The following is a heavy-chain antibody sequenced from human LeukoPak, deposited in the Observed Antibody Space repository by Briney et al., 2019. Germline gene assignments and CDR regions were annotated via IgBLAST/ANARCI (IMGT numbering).Heavy chain of an antibody. D-gene: IGHD5-12*01. CDR2: ISYDGSNK. J-gene: IGHJ4*02. CDR1: GFTFSSYA. CDR3: ARAHSTQWIAGNDY. Sequence: GGSLRLSCAASGFTFSSYAMHWVRQAPGKGLEWVAVISYDGSNKYYADSVKGRFTISRDNSNNTLYLQMKNLRAEDTAVYYWARAHSTQWIAGNDYWGQGTRVTVSS. V-gene: IGHV3-30-3*01.